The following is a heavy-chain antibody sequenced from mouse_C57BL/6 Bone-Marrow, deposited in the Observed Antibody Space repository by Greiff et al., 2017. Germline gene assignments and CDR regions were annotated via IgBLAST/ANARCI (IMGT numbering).Heavy chain of an antibody. CDR3: ARLYYYGSSHYAMDY. Sequence: VKLVESGPGLVQPSQSLSITCTVSGFSLTSYGVHWVRQSPGKGLEWLGVIWSGGSTDYNAAFISRLSISKDNSKSQVFFKMNSLQADDTAIYYCARLYYYGSSHYAMDYWGQGTSVTVSS. J-gene: IGHJ4*01. D-gene: IGHD1-1*01. CDR2: IWSGGST. V-gene: IGHV2-2*01. CDR1: GFSLTSYG.